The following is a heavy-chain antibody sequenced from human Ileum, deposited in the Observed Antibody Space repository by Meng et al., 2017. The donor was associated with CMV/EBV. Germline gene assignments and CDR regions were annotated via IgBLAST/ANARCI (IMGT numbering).Heavy chain of an antibody. D-gene: IGHD1-14*01. CDR1: GFNFSSSV. V-gene: IGHV3-23*01. J-gene: IGHJ5*02. CDR2: ISGSGSDG. CDR3: ARLPTGWPNWFDP. Sequence: SGFNFSSSVVSWVRQAAGKGLEWVSVISGSGSDGGYREYADSVKGRCTVSRDNSKNTLDLQMNSLRAEDTAVYYCARLPTGWPNWFDPWGQGTLVTVSS.